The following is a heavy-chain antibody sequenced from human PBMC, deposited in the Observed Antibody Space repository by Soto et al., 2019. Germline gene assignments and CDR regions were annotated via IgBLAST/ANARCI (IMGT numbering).Heavy chain of an antibody. CDR2: IYYSGTT. CDR3: ARDLVEDSSSLFGGSYYYGMDV. CDR1: GASVNSVSYY. D-gene: IGHD6-6*01. J-gene: IGHJ6*02. Sequence: SETLSLSCTVSGASVNSVSYYWSWIRQPPGKGLEWIGYIYYSGTTNYNPSLKSRVTISVDTSNNQFSLKLSSVTAADTAVYYCARDLVEDSSSLFGGSYYYGMDVWGQGTTVTVSS. V-gene: IGHV4-61*01.